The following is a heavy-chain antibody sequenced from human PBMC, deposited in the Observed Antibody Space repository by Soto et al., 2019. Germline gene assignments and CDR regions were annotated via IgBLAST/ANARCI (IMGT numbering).Heavy chain of an antibody. CDR1: GGSISSSSYY. CDR2: IYYSGST. Sequence: PSETLSLTCTVSGGSISSSSYYWGWIRQPPGKGLEWIGTIYYSGSTYYNPSLKSRVTISVDTSKNQFSLKLSSVTAADTAVYYFARRGGVGATTYDYRGQRTLVTVSS. CDR3: ARRGGVGATTYDY. J-gene: IGHJ4*02. V-gene: IGHV4-39*01. D-gene: IGHD1-26*01.